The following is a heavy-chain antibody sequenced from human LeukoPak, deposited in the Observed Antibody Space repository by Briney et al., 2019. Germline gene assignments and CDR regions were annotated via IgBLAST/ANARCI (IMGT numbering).Heavy chain of an antibody. J-gene: IGHJ3*02. CDR2: IRYGGSNK. D-gene: IGHD1-26*01. CDR3: AKDRAYSGSYPDAFDI. CDR1: GFTFSTYG. Sequence: GGSLRLSCAASGFTFSTYGMHWVRQAPVKGLEWVAFIRYGGSNKYYADSVKGRFTISRDNSKNTLYLQMNILRAEDTAVYYCAKDRAYSGSYPDAFDIWGQGTMVTVSS. V-gene: IGHV3-30*02.